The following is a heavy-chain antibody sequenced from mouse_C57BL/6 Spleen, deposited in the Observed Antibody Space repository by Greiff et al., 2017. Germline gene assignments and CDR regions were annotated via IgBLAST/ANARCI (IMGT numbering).Heavy chain of an antibody. Sequence: VQLQESGAELVKPGASVKISCKASGYAFSSYWMNWVKQRPGKGLEWIGQIYPGDGDTNYNGKFKGKATLTADKSSSTAYMQLSSLTSEDSAVYFCARSSSNYDYAWFAYWGQGTLATVSA. CDR3: ARSSSNYDYAWFAY. CDR1: GYAFSSYW. V-gene: IGHV1-80*01. J-gene: IGHJ3*01. CDR2: IYPGDGDT. D-gene: IGHD2-4*01.